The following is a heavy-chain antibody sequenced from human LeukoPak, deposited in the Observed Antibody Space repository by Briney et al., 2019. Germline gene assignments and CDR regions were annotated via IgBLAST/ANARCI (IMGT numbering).Heavy chain of an antibody. CDR1: GDSVSSNSAA. V-gene: IGHV6-1*01. CDR3: ARGRIAARPDYYYYYMDV. CDR2: TYYRSKWYN. D-gene: IGHD6-6*01. Sequence: SQTLSLTCAISGDSVSSNSAAWNWIRQSPSRGLEWLGRTYYRSKWYNDYAVSVKSRITINPDTSKNQFSLQLNSVTPEDTAVYYCARGRIAARPDYYYYYMDVWGKGTTVTVSS. J-gene: IGHJ6*03.